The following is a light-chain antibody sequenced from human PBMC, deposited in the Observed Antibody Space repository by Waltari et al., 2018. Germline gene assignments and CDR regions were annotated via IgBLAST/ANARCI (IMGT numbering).Light chain of an antibody. CDR2: SAS. J-gene: IGKJ1*01. V-gene: IGKV1-39*01. CDR1: QNIFNY. CDR3: QQTASAPIT. Sequence: DIQMTQSPSSLSASVGDRVTITCPASQNIFNYLYWYHQKPGKAPKLLISSASILQSGVPSRFGGSGFGTDFALTITGLQPEDFGTYYCQQTASAPITFGRGTKVDIK.